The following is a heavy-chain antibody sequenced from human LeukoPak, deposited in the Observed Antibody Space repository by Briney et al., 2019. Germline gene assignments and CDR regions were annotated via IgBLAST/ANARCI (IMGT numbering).Heavy chain of an antibody. D-gene: IGHD3-10*01. CDR1: GYTFTSYA. CDR3: ARELKKSGYGSGANFDY. J-gene: IGHJ4*02. CDR2: INTNTGNP. V-gene: IGHV7-4-1*02. Sequence: ASVKVSCKASGYTFTSYAMNWVRQAPGQGLEWMGWINTNTGNPTYAQGFTGRFVFSLDTSVSTAYLQISSLKAEDTAVYYCARELKKSGYGSGANFDYWGQGTLVTVSS.